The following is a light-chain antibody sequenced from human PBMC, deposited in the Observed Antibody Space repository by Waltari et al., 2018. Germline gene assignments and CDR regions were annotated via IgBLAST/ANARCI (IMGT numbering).Light chain of an antibody. Sequence: EIVMTQSPATLSVSPGERVTLSCRASQSVSSNLAWYQQKPGQAPRLLIYGASTRATGIPARFSGSGSGTEFTLTISSMQSEDFAAYYCQQYNNWLTFGPGTKVDIK. CDR3: QQYNNWLT. CDR1: QSVSSN. J-gene: IGKJ3*01. V-gene: IGKV3-15*01. CDR2: GAS.